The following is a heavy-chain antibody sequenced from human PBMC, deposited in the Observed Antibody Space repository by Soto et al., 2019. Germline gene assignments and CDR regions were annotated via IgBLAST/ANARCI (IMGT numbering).Heavy chain of an antibody. CDR2: INPSGGST. J-gene: IGHJ4*02. Sequence: ASVNVSCKASGYTFTSYYMHWVRQAPGQGLELMGIINPSGGSTSYAQKFPGRVTMTRXXXXXXVXMXLXXXXPEXTAVYXGARDSLVALAHTPIDYWGQGTLDTVSS. V-gene: IGHV1-46*01. D-gene: IGHD2-2*01. CDR1: GYTFTSYY. CDR3: ARDSLVALAHTPIDY.